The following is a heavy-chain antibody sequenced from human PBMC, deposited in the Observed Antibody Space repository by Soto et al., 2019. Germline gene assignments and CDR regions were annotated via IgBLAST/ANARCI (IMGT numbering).Heavy chain of an antibody. J-gene: IGHJ6*02. CDR2: VYHSGST. D-gene: IGHD2-2*01. CDR1: GGSISSGGYS. Sequence: SETLSLTCAVSGGSISSGGYSWSWIRQPPGKGLEWIGYVYHSGSTYYNPSLKSRVTVSVDGSKNQFSLKLSSVTAADTAVYYCARDGVYCSSSSCQDFCYYGLDVWGQGTTVT. V-gene: IGHV4-30-2*01. CDR3: ARDGVYCSSSSCQDFCYYGLDV.